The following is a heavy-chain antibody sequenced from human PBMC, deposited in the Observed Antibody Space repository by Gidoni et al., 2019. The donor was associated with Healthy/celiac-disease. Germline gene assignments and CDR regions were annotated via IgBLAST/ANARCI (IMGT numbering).Heavy chain of an antibody. Sequence: EVQLVESGGGLVQPGGSPRLSCAASAFTSSSYEMNWVRQAPGKGLEWVSYISSSGSTIYYADSVKGRFTISRDNAKNSLYLQMNSLRAEDTAVYYCARDPSKYSSGWYYFDYWGQGTMVTVSS. CDR1: AFTSSSYE. J-gene: IGHJ4*02. CDR3: ARDPSKYSSGWYYFDY. V-gene: IGHV3-48*03. D-gene: IGHD6-19*01. CDR2: ISSSGSTI.